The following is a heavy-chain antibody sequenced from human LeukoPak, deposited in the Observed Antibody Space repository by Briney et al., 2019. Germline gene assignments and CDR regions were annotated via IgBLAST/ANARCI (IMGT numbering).Heavy chain of an antibody. V-gene: IGHV3-21*01. CDR3: ARELKVTTFDY. D-gene: IGHD4-17*01. Sequence: GGSLRLPCAASGFTFSSYSMNWVRQAPGKGLEWVSSISSSSSYIYYADSVKGRFTISRDNAKNSLYLQMNSLRAEDTAVYYCARELKVTTFDYWGQGTLVTVSS. CDR2: ISSSSSYI. CDR1: GFTFSSYS. J-gene: IGHJ4*02.